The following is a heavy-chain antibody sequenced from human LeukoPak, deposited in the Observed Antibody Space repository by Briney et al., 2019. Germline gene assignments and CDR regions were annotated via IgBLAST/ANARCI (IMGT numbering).Heavy chain of an antibody. CDR2: IITNTGNP. D-gene: IGHD6-19*01. J-gene: IGHJ4*02. CDR1: GYTFTSYA. V-gene: IGHV7-4-1*02. Sequence: ASVKVSCKASGYTFTSYAMNWVRQAPGQGLEWMGWIITNTGNPTYAQGFTGRFVFSLDTSVSTAYLQISGLKAEDTAVYYCAPTRTGIAVAGIAYWGQGTLVTVSS. CDR3: APTRTGIAVAGIAY.